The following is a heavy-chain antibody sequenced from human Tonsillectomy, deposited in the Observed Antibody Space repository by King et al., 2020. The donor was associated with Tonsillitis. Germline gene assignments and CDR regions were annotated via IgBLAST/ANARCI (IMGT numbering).Heavy chain of an antibody. CDR2: ISWNSGSI. D-gene: IGHD1-26*01. Sequence: VQLVESGGGLVQPGRSLRLSCAASGFTFDDYAMHWVRQAPGKGLEWVSGISWNSGSIGYADSVKGRFTISRDNAKNSLYLQMNSLRAEDTALYYCAKDTGMGELKYFDYGGQGTLVTVSS. J-gene: IGHJ4*02. V-gene: IGHV3-9*01. CDR3: AKDTGMGELKYFDY. CDR1: GFTFDDYA.